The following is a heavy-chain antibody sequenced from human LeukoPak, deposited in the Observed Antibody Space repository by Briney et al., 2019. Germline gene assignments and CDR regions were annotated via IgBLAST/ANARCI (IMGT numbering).Heavy chain of an antibody. CDR2: IKSKKDGGTT. J-gene: IGHJ4*02. V-gene: IGHV3-15*01. Sequence: PGGSLRLSCAASGLTVSNVWMSWVRQTPGKGLEWVGRIKSKKDGGTTDYAAPVKGRFTISRDDSKNTLYLQMNSLKTEDTAMYYCSTGGHYFGDWGQGTLVTVSS. CDR3: STGGHYFGD. CDR1: GLTVSNVW.